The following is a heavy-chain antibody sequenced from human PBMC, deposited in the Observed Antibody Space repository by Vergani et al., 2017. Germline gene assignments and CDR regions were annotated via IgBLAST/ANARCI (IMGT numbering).Heavy chain of an antibody. D-gene: IGHD3-22*01. J-gene: IGHJ5*02. V-gene: IGHV4-34*01. CDR2: IKHSGRT. CDR3: ARGRSNTMIVVIRSLRGFDP. Sequence: QVQLQQWGAGLLKPSETLSLTCAVSGGSFSDYYWSWIRQPPGKGLEWIGEIKHSGRTNYNPSLKSRVTISVDTSKNQFSLKLSSVTAADTAVYYCARGRSNTMIVVIRSLRGFDPWGQGTLVTVSS. CDR1: GGSFSDYY.